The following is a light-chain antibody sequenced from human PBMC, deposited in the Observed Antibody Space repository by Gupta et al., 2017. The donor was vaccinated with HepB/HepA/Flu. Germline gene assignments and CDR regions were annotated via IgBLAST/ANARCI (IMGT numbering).Light chain of an antibody. J-gene: IGLJ1*01. CDR3: AAWDNSRSGYV. CDR1: SSNVGRDN. CDR2: NDD. V-gene: IGLV1-47*02. Sequence: SVLTQPPSASVTPGQRVTISCSGSSSNVGRDNVYWYQQLPGTAPKLLIYNDDQRPSGVPDRFSGSKSGTSASLAISGLRSEDEADYYCAAWDNSRSGYVFGTGTWVTVL.